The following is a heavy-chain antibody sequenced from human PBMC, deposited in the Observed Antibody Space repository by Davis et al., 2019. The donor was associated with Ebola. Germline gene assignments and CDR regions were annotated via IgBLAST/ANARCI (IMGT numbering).Heavy chain of an antibody. V-gene: IGHV1-2*02. Sequence: ASVKVSCKASGYTFTGYYMQWVRQAPGQGLEWMGWINPNSGGTNYAQKFQGRVTITADKSTSTAYMELSSLRSEDTAVYYCASRDYWGQGTLVTVSS. CDR2: INPNSGGT. CDR3: ASRDY. CDR1: GYTFTGYY. J-gene: IGHJ4*02.